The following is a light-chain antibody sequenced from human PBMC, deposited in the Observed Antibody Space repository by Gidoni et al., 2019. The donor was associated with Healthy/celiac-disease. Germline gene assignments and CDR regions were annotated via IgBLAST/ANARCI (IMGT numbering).Light chain of an antibody. Sequence: EIVLTQSPGTLSVSPGERATLSCRASQSVSSSYLAWYQQKPGQAPRLLIYGSSSRATGIPDRFSGSWSGTDFTLTISRLEPEDFAVYYCQQYGSSPQTFGQGTKVEIK. V-gene: IGKV3-20*01. CDR1: QSVSSSY. J-gene: IGKJ1*01. CDR3: QQYGSSPQT. CDR2: GSS.